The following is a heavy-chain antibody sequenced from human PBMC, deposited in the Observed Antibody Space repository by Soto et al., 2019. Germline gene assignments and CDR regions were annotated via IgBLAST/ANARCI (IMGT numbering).Heavy chain of an antibody. D-gene: IGHD3-22*01. CDR3: ARRKGDYYDSSSYHYYFEY. Sequence: ASVKVAFKASGYTLTVYYMHGGLDSPGQWLGLMGFINPNSGGTKSAQKFQGRVTMTRDTSISTAYMELSRLRSDDTAVYYCARRKGDYYDSSSYHYYFEYCGQGPMVTVSS. CDR1: GYTLTVYY. CDR2: INPNSGGT. V-gene: IGHV1-2*02. J-gene: IGHJ4*02.